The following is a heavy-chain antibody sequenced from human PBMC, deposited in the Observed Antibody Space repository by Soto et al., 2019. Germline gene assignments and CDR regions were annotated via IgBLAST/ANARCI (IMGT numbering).Heavy chain of an antibody. CDR1: GVSVTSGSHH. V-gene: IGHV4-61*01. CDR3: GVYKSGSGGNGD. D-gene: IGHD2-8*02. CDR2: QTGST. J-gene: IGHJ1*01. Sequence: QVQVQESGPGLVKPSETLSLTCAVSGVSVTSGSHHFLWIRQPPGKVLEWIGQTGSTNYNTALKRRISISLDTSTNPFALNLSSVTSAATAVYYCGVYKSGSGGNGDCGQGTLVTISS.